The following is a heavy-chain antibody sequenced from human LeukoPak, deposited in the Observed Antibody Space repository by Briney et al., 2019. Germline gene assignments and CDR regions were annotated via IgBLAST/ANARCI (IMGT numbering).Heavy chain of an antibody. J-gene: IGHJ4*02. CDR3: ASDLWFGERGYFDY. V-gene: IGHV1-18*01. Sequence: ASVKVSXKASGYTFTSYGISWVRQAPGQGLEWMGWISAYNGNTNYAQKLQGRVTMTTDTSTSTAYMELRSLRSDDTAVYYCASDLWFGERGYFDYWGQGTLVTVSS. CDR1: GYTFTSYG. D-gene: IGHD3-10*01. CDR2: ISAYNGNT.